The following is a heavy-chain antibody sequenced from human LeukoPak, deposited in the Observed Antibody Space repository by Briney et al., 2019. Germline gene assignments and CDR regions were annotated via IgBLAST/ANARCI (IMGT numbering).Heavy chain of an antibody. Sequence: GRSLRLSCAASGFTFSSYGMHWVRQAPGKGLEWVAVIWYDGSNKYYADSVKGRFTISRDNAKKSLYLQMNSLRAEDTAVYYCARAAQPGFDPWGQGTLVTVSS. CDR1: GFTFSSYG. D-gene: IGHD1-14*01. CDR3: ARAAQPGFDP. CDR2: IWYDGSNK. V-gene: IGHV3-33*01. J-gene: IGHJ5*02.